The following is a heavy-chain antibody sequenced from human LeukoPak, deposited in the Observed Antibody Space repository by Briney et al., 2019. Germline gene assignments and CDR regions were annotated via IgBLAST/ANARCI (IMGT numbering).Heavy chain of an antibody. D-gene: IGHD3-16*01. CDR3: ARARKGEQDGLIGGFDY. V-gene: IGHV4-34*01. CDR1: GGSFSGYY. Sequence: PSETLSLTCAVYGGSFSGYYWSWIRQPPGKGLEWIGEINHSGSTNYNPSLKSRVTISVDTSKNQFSLKLSSVTAADTAVYYCARARKGEQDGLIGGFDYWGQGTLVTVSS. J-gene: IGHJ4*02. CDR2: INHSGST.